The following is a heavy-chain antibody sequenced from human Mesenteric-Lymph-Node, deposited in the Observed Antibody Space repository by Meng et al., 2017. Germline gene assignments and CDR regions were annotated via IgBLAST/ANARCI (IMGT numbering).Heavy chain of an antibody. Sequence: ASVKVSCKASGYTFTSYAMNWVRQAPGQGLEWMGWINTNTGNPTYAQGFTGRFVFSLDTSVSTAYLQISSLKADDTAVYYCARDESSTYFDSWGQEPWSPSPQ. CDR2: INTNTGNP. J-gene: IGHJ4*01. V-gene: IGHV7-4-1*02. CDR1: GYTFTSYA. CDR3: ARDESSTYFDS. D-gene: IGHD6-13*01.